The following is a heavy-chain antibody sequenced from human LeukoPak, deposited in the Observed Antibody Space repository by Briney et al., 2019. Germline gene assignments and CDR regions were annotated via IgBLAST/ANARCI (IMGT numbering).Heavy chain of an antibody. CDR3: ARPIGTITMIRGVVRRSGWFDP. V-gene: IGHV5-51*01. CDR1: GYNFTNYW. D-gene: IGHD3-10*01. CDR2: IYPRDSDT. J-gene: IGHJ5*02. Sequence: GESLKISCKGSGYNFTNYWIAWVRQTPGKGLECMGIIYPRDSDTRYSPSFQGQVTISADKSVSTAYLQWSSLKASDTAMYYCARPIGTITMIRGVVRRSGWFDPWGQGTLVTVSS.